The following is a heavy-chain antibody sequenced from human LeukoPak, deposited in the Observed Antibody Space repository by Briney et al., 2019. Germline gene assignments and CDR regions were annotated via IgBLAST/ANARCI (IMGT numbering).Heavy chain of an antibody. V-gene: IGHV3-74*01. J-gene: IGHJ4*02. Sequence: GGSLRLSCAASGFTFSSYWMHWVRQAPGKGLVWVSRINSDGSSTSYADSVKGRFTISRDNAKNTLSLQMNSLRADDTAVYYCARGYSGTYRTDYWGQGTLVTVSS. CDR1: GFTFSSYW. CDR2: INSDGSST. D-gene: IGHD1-26*01. CDR3: ARGYSGTYRTDY.